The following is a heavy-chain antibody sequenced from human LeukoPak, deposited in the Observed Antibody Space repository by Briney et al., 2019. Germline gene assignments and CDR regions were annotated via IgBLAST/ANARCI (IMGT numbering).Heavy chain of an antibody. CDR1: GFTFSDHY. J-gene: IGHJ4*02. V-gene: IGHV3-7*01. CDR2: IRQDGSDK. D-gene: IGHD6-25*01. Sequence: GGSLRLSCAASGFTFSDHYMDWVRQAPGKGLEWVANIRQDGSDKYYMESVKGRFTISRDNANSSLYLQMNSLRAEDTAVYYCARDLFLSGIPAAGVFDYWGQGTLVTVSS. CDR3: ARDLFLSGIPAAGVFDY.